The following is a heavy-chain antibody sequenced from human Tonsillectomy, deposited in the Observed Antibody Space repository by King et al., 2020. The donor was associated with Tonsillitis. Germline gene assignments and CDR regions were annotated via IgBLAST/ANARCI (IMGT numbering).Heavy chain of an antibody. V-gene: IGHV3-30-3*01. CDR1: GFTFSSYA. J-gene: IGHJ4*02. CDR3: ARPFIDGAASVRPGEHGYNAPFAY. Sequence: VQLVESGGGVVQPGRSLRLSCVASGFTFSSYAMHWVRQAPGKGLEWVTAISSDGTTKYYADSVKGRFSISRDNSKKRLFLQMNSLRADDTAVFFCARPFIDGAASVRPGEHGYNAPFAYWGQGVLVTVSS. CDR2: ISSDGTTK. D-gene: IGHD5-24*01.